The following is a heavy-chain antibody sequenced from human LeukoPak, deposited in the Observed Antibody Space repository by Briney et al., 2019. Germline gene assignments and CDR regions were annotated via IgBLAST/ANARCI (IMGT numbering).Heavy chain of an antibody. J-gene: IGHJ4*02. V-gene: IGHV3-7*01. CDR2: IKQDGSEK. CDR1: GFTFSSYW. Sequence: GGSLRLSCAASGFTFSSYWMSWVRQAPGKGLEWVANIKQDGSEKYYVASVKGRFTISRDNAKNSLYLQMSSLRAEDTAVYYCATLRPRQQLVVDHWGQGTLVTVSS. D-gene: IGHD6-13*01. CDR3: ATLRPRQQLVVDH.